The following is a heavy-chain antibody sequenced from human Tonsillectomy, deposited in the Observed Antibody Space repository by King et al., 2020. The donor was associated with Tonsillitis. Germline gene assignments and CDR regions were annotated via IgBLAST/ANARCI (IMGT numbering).Heavy chain of an antibody. CDR3: ARLKLPYFWFFDL. CDR2: IKQDGSEK. D-gene: IGHD3-10*01. V-gene: IGHV3-7*03. Sequence: VQLVESGGGLVQPGGSLRLSCAASGFTLSSYWMSWVRQAPGKGLEWVANIKQDGSEKYYVGSVKGRFTISRDNAKNSLYLQMISLRAEDTAVYFSARLKLPYFWFFDLWGRGTLVTVSS. J-gene: IGHJ2*01. CDR1: GFTLSSYW.